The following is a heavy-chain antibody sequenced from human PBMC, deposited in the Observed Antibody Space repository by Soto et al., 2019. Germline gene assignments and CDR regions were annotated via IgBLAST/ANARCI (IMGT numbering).Heavy chain of an antibody. CDR3: ARDYMAVMD. Sequence: SETLSLTFTVSGASITSGSYYWSWIRQHPGKGLEWIGYIYHRGSTYYNPSLKSRVTISIDTSKNQFSLRLTSVTAADTAVYYCARDYMAVMDWGQGTLVTVSS. J-gene: IGHJ4*02. CDR2: IYHRGST. D-gene: IGHD2-21*01. V-gene: IGHV4-31*03. CDR1: GASITSGSYY.